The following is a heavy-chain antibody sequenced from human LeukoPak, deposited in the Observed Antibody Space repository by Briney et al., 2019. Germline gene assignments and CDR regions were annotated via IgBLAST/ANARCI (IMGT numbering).Heavy chain of an antibody. V-gene: IGHV1-8*01. Sequence: GASVKVSCKASGYTFTGYDINWVRQATGQGLEWMGRMNPNSGNTGYAQKFQGRVTMTRNTSISTAYMELSSLRSEDTAVYYCARGLRVYSSRWYEDYYYMDVWGKGTTVTVSS. J-gene: IGHJ6*03. CDR1: GYTFTGYD. D-gene: IGHD6-13*01. CDR2: MNPNSGNT. CDR3: ARGLRVYSSRWYEDYYYMDV.